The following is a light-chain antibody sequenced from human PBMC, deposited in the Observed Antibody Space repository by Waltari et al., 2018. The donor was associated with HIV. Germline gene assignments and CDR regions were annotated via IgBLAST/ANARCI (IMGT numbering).Light chain of an antibody. CDR1: SSNIGSNI. V-gene: IGLV1-44*01. CDR3: AAGDDSLNAWV. Sequence: QSVLTQPPSASGTPGQRVSISCSGSSSNIGSNIVNWYQQLPGTAPKLLIYSNNQRPSGVPGRFSGSKSGTSASLAISGLQSEDEADYYCAAGDDSLNAWVFGGGTKLTVL. J-gene: IGLJ3*02. CDR2: SNN.